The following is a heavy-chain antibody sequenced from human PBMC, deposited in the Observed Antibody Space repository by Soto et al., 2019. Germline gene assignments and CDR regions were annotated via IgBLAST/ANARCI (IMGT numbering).Heavy chain of an antibody. V-gene: IGHV3-7*05. CDR1: GFTFSDYW. Sequence: EVQLVESGGGLVQPGGSLRLSCAASGFTFSDYWMSWVRQAPGKGLECVANIKTDGSEKYYVDPVKGRFTISRDNAKNSLYLQMNSLSAEDTAVYYCASSMGRGGNDYWGQGTLVDVSS. CDR2: IKTDGSEK. J-gene: IGHJ4*02. D-gene: IGHD3-10*01. CDR3: ASSMGRGGNDY.